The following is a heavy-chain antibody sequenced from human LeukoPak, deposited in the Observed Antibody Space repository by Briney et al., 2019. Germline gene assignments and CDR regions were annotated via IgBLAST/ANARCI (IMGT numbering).Heavy chain of an antibody. D-gene: IGHD3-22*01. V-gene: IGHV4-34*01. CDR1: GGSFSGYY. J-gene: IGHJ4*02. Sequence: SETLSLTCAVYGGSFSGYYWTWIRQPPGKGLEWIGEINHSGSTNYNPSLKSRVTISVDTSKNHFSLKLRSVTAADAAVYYCASPPTPYYYDSSGYYLRHWGQGTLVTVSS. CDR2: INHSGST. CDR3: ASPPTPYYYDSSGYYLRH.